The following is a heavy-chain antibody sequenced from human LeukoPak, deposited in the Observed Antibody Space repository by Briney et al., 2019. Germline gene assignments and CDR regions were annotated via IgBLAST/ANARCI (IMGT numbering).Heavy chain of an antibody. CDR1: GSTFTGYY. Sequence: VASVKVSCKASGSTFTGYYMHWVRQAPGQGLEWMGWINPNSGGTDYAQKFQGRVTMTRDTSLSTAYMELSRLRSDDTAVYYCTGATSVVVPAADHYYYGMDVWGQGTTVTVSS. V-gene: IGHV1-2*02. D-gene: IGHD2-2*01. J-gene: IGHJ6*02. CDR2: INPNSGGT. CDR3: TGATSVVVPAADHYYYGMDV.